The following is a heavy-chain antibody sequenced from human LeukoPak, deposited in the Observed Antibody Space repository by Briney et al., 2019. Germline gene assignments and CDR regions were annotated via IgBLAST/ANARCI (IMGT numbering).Heavy chain of an antibody. CDR1: GFTLSSYS. CDR2: ISSSSSYI. Sequence: GGSLRLSCAASGFTLSSYSMNRVHEAAGKGLEWVSSISSSSSYIYYADSVKGRVTISRDNAKNSLYLQMNSLRAEDTAVYYCAKDRAGYFDNWGQGTLVTVSS. CDR3: AKDRAGYFDN. J-gene: IGHJ4*02. D-gene: IGHD6-19*01. V-gene: IGHV3-21*04.